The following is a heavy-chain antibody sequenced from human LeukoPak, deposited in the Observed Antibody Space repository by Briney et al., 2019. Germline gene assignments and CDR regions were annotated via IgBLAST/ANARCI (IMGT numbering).Heavy chain of an antibody. CDR3: AKDFGGGSGLSGFDY. J-gene: IGHJ4*02. CDR1: GYTFSRYA. D-gene: IGHD6-19*01. Sequence: GGTLRLLCAASGYTFSRYATSCVPDAPGKGLECVLVICAMGGSTYYADTVKSGCSTSRDTPKTTLYTQMNSLRAEDTPVYYCAKDFGGGSGLSGFDYWGQGTLVTVPS. CDR2: ICAMGGST. V-gene: IGHV3-23*01.